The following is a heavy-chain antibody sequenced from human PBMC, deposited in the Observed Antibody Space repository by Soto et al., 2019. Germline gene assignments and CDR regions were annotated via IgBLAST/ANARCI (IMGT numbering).Heavy chain of an antibody. D-gene: IGHD4-17*01. CDR3: ARAAYGFRGYYYGMDV. Sequence: GGSLRLSXAASGFTFSVYWMSWVRQAPGKGLEWVANINQDGSEKYYVDSVKGRFTISRDNAKNSLYLQMNSLRVEDTAVYLCARAAYGFRGYYYGMDVWGQGTTVTVSS. V-gene: IGHV3-7*04. J-gene: IGHJ6*02. CDR1: GFTFSVYW. CDR2: INQDGSEK.